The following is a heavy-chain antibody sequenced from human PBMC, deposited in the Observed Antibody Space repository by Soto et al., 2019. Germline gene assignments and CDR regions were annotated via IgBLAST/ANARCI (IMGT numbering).Heavy chain of an antibody. CDR3: ARTIFGSKYGMDV. CDR2: IYSGGST. Sequence: EVQLVESEGGLIQPGGSLRLSCAASGFTVSSNYMSWVRQAPGKGLEWVSVIYSGGSTYYADSVKGRFTISRDNSKNTLYLQMNSLRAEDTAVYYCARTIFGSKYGMDVWGQGTTVTVSS. J-gene: IGHJ6*02. D-gene: IGHD3-3*01. V-gene: IGHV3-53*01. CDR1: GFTVSSNY.